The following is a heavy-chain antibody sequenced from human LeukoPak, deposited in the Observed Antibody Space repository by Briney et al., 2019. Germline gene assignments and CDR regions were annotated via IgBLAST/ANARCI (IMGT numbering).Heavy chain of an antibody. V-gene: IGHV3-53*01. CDR3: VRKNQDFNAAFDI. Sequence: GGSLRLSCAASGFPLSSYAMSWVRQAPGKGLEWVSITYSDDNTNYADSVKGRFTISRDTSQNTLSLQMNSLRAEDTAVHYCVRKNQDFNAAFDIWGQGTVVTVSS. CDR1: GFPLSSYA. D-gene: IGHD1-14*01. J-gene: IGHJ3*02. CDR2: TYSDDNT.